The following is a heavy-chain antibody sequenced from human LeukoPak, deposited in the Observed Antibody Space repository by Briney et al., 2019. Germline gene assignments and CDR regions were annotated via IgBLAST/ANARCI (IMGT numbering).Heavy chain of an antibody. CDR2: IYYSGST. Sequence: SETLSLTCTVSGGSINSSSYYWGWIRQPPGKGLEWIGSIYYSGSTYYNPSLKSRVTISVDTSKNQFSLKLSSVTAADTAVYYCARGEGALHHWGQGTLVTVSS. CDR1: GGSINSSSYY. D-gene: IGHD3-16*01. J-gene: IGHJ1*01. CDR3: ARGEGALHH. V-gene: IGHV4-39*01.